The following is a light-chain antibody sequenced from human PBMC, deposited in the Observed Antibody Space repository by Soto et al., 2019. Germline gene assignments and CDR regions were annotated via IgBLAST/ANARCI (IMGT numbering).Light chain of an antibody. Sequence: IQMTQSPSSLSASVGDRVTITCRASQTISNYLNWYQQKPGQAPYLLIYAASSLQSGVPSRFSGSSSGTDFTLTITSLQPEDCATDYCQNTYSTPITFGPGTRLET. CDR3: QNTYSTPIT. J-gene: IGKJ5*01. CDR1: QTISNY. CDR2: AAS. V-gene: IGKV1-39*01.